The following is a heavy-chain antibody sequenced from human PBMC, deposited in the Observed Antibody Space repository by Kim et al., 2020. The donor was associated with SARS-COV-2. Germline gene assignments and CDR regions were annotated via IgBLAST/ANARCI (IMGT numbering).Heavy chain of an antibody. CDR1: GYTFTSYA. CDR3: ARSQDLGATGGMDV. D-gene: IGHD3-10*01. V-gene: IGHV7-4-1*02. CDR2: INTNTGIP. Sequence: ASVKVSCKASGYTFTSYAMNWVRQAPGQGLEWMGWINTNTGIPTFAQGFTGRFVFSLDTSVSTAYLQISSLKAEDTAVYYCARSQDLGATGGMDVWGQGTTVTVSS. J-gene: IGHJ6*02.